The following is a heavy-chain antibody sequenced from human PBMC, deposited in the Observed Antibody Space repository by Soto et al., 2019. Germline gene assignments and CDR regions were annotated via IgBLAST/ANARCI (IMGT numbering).Heavy chain of an antibody. Sequence: GGSLRLSCAASGFTFSSYSMNWVRQAPGKGLEWVSYISSSSSTIYYADSVKGRLTSSRDNAKNSLYLQMNSLRAEDTAVYYCARSLVVAARYFDYWGQGTLVTVSS. D-gene: IGHD2-15*01. CDR3: ARSLVVAARYFDY. CDR1: GFTFSSYS. V-gene: IGHV3-48*01. CDR2: ISSSSSTI. J-gene: IGHJ4*02.